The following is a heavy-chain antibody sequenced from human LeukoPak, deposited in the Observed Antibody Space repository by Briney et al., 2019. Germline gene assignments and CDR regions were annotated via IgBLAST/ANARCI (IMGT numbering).Heavy chain of an antibody. CDR1: GYTFTSHG. V-gene: IGHV1-18*01. J-gene: IGHJ3*02. CDR2: ISAYNGNT. CDR3: ARDPVLLWFGGLAPHAFDI. Sequence: ASVKVSCKASGYTFTSHGISWVRQAPGQGLEWMGWISAYNGNTNYAQKLQGRVTMTTDTSTSTAYMELRSLRSDDTAVYYCARDPVLLWFGGLAPHAFDIWGQGTMVTVSS. D-gene: IGHD3-10*01.